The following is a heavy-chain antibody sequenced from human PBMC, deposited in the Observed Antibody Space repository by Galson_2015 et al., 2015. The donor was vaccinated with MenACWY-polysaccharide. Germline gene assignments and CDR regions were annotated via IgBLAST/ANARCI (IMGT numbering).Heavy chain of an antibody. CDR1: GYTFTTYA. Sequence: SVRVSCKASGYTFTTYAMNWVRQAPGQGLEWMGEINTDAGNPKYAQGFTGRFVFSLDASVSTAYLQISSQKAEDTAVYYCARDPKQNPTTVATGRLDYWGQGTLVTVSS. J-gene: IGHJ4*02. D-gene: IGHD4-17*01. CDR3: ARDPKQNPTTVATGRLDY. CDR2: INTDAGNP. V-gene: IGHV7-4-1*02.